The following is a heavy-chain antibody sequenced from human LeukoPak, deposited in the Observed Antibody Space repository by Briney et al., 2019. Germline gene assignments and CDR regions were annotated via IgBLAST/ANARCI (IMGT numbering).Heavy chain of an antibody. V-gene: IGHV4-4*07. Sequence: SETLSLTCTVSGGSISSYYWSWIRQPAGKGLEWIGRIYTSGSTNYNPSLKSRVTMSVDTSKNQFSLKLSSVTAADTAVYYCAREDMITFGGVTLDYWGQGTLVTVSS. D-gene: IGHD3-16*01. J-gene: IGHJ4*02. CDR1: GGSISSYY. CDR2: IYTSGST. CDR3: AREDMITFGGVTLDY.